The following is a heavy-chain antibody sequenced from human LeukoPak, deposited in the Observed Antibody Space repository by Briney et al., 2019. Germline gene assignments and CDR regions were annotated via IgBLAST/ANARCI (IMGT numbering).Heavy chain of an antibody. J-gene: IGHJ4*02. CDR3: AREGNGYNYFDY. Sequence: SVKVSCKASGGTFSSYAISWVRQAPGQGLEWMGGIIPIFGTANYAQKFQGRVTITADESTSTAYMELSSLRSEDTAVYYCAREGNGYNYFDYWGQGTLVTVSS. D-gene: IGHD5-24*01. CDR2: IIPIFGTA. V-gene: IGHV1-69*13. CDR1: GGTFSSYA.